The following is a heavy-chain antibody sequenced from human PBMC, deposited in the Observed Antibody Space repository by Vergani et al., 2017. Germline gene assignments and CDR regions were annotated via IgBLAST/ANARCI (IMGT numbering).Heavy chain of an antibody. CDR1: GYSISSGYY. V-gene: IGHV4-38-2*01. CDR3: ARHGPTSIITMIVVVNPFDY. CDR2: IYHSGSN. D-gene: IGHD3-22*01. Sequence: QVQLQESGPGLVKPSETLSLTCAVSGYSISSGYYWGWIRQPPGKGLEWIGNIYHSGSNYYNPSLKSRVTISVDTSKNQFSLKLSSVTAADTAVYYCARHGPTSIITMIVVVNPFDYWGQGTLVTVSS. J-gene: IGHJ4*02.